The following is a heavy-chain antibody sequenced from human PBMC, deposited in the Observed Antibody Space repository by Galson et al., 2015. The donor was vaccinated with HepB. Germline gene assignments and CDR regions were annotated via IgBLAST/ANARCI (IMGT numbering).Heavy chain of an antibody. CDR2: IYYSGST. J-gene: IGHJ4*02. CDR3: ARQRDYGDSHFDY. Sequence: SETLSLTCTVSGGSISSYYWSWIRQPPGKGLEWIGYIYYSGSTNYNPSLKSRVTISVDTSKNQFSLKLSSVTAADTAVYYCARQRDYGDSHFDYWGQGTLVTVSS. D-gene: IGHD4-17*01. V-gene: IGHV4-59*08. CDR1: GGSISSYY.